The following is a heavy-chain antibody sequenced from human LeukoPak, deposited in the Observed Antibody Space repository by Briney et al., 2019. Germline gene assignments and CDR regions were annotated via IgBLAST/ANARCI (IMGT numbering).Heavy chain of an antibody. J-gene: IGHJ4*02. V-gene: IGHV1-2*02. CDR3: ARQGLTGTTDYFDY. CDR1: GYTFTGYY. D-gene: IGHD1-7*01. CDR2: INPNSGGT. Sequence: ASVKVSCKASGYTFTGYYMHWVRQAPGQGLEWMGWINPNSGGTNYAQKFQGRVTITTDESTSTAYMELSSLRSEDTAVYYCARQGLTGTTDYFDYWGQGTLVTVSS.